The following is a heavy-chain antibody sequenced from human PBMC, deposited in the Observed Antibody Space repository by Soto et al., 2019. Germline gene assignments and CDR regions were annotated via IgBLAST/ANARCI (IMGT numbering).Heavy chain of an antibody. D-gene: IGHD6-19*01. CDR3: ARGGSAWKALNYFDS. J-gene: IGHJ5*01. Sequence: QVQLQESGPGLVKPSQTLSLTCTVSGGSIDNNGYSWTWIRPRTGGGLEWLGSNNYRADTYSTPSLKSRITISLYTSQYQFSLRLTSVTAADTGMYDCARGGSAWKALNYFDSWGHGILVTVSS. CDR2: NNYRADT. V-gene: IGHV4-31*03. CDR1: GGSIDNNGYS.